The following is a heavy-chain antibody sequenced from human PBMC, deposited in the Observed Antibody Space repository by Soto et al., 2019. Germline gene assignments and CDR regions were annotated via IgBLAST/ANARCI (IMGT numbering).Heavy chain of an antibody. V-gene: IGHV4-30-4*01. Sequence: PSETLSLTCTVSGDSIIIGDYYWSWIRQPPGRGLEWIGYIDSSGSTYYNPSLKSRLTMSVDMSKNQFSLRLTSLTAADTAVYYCASRYLYWGQGLLVTVSS. J-gene: IGHJ4*02. CDR3: ASRYLY. D-gene: IGHD3-16*02. CDR1: GDSIIIGDYY. CDR2: IDSSGST.